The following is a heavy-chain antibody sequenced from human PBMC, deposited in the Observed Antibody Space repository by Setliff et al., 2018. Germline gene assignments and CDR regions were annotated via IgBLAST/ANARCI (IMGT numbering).Heavy chain of an antibody. CDR1: GGSFSGYY. CDR3: ARVVPTARRGRLYYYYMDV. J-gene: IGHJ6*03. CDR2: ISHTGST. V-gene: IGHV4-34*01. D-gene: IGHD1-1*01. Sequence: PSETLSLTCAVYGGSFSGYYWSWIRQPPGKGLEWIGEISHTGSTNYNPSLKSRVTMSINTSKKQFSPMMNSVTAADTGVYFCARVVPTARRGRLYYYYMDVWDKGATVTVSS.